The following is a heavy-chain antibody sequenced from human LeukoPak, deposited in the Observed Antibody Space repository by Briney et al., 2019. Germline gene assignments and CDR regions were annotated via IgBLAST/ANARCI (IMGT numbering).Heavy chain of an antibody. D-gene: IGHD6-19*01. CDR2: ISTSSIYI. J-gene: IGHJ6*03. Sequence: GGSLRLSCAASGFTFSSFSMSWVRQAPGKGLEWVSSISTSSIYIYYGDSVKGRFTISRDNAKKSLYLQMNSLRAEDTAVYYCARLQGSGWYRYYYYYMDVWGKGTTVTISS. CDR3: ARLQGSGWYRYYYYYMDV. CDR1: GFTFSSFS. V-gene: IGHV3-21*01.